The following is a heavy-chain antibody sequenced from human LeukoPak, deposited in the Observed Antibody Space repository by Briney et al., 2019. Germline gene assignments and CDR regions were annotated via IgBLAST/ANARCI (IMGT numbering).Heavy chain of an antibody. Sequence: PGGSLRLSCAASGFTFSSYSMNWVRQAPGKGLEWVSYISSSSSTIYYADSVKGRFTISRDNAKNSLYLQMNSLRAEDTAVYYCARVGATPLDYWGQGTLVTVSS. CDR1: GFTFSSYS. D-gene: IGHD1-26*01. J-gene: IGHJ4*02. V-gene: IGHV3-48*01. CDR3: ARVGATPLDY. CDR2: ISSSSSTI.